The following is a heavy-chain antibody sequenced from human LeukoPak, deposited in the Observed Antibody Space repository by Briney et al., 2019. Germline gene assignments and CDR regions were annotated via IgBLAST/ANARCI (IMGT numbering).Heavy chain of an antibody. CDR3: ARSVRSDIVVVPATFQH. V-gene: IGHV1-69*01. D-gene: IGHD2-2*01. Sequence: GASVKVSCEASGGTFSSYAISWVRQAPGQGLEWMGGIIPIFGTANYAQKFQGRVTITADESTSTAYMELSSLRSEDTAVYYCARSVRSDIVVVPATFQHWGQGTLVTVSS. CDR2: IIPIFGTA. CDR1: GGTFSSYA. J-gene: IGHJ1*01.